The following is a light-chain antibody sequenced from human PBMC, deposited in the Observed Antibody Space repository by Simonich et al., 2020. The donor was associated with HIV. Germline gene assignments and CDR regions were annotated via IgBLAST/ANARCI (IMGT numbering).Light chain of an antibody. CDR2: DVN. J-gene: IGLJ3*02. V-gene: IGLV2-14*01. Sequence: QSALTQPASVSGSPGQSITISCTGTSSDIGAYNYVSWYQQHPGKAPKLMIYDVNKRPSGVSNSFSGSKSANTASLTISGLQAEDEADYYCSSYTSSSTDWVFGGGTKLTVL. CDR3: SSYTSSSTDWV. CDR1: SSDIGAYNY.